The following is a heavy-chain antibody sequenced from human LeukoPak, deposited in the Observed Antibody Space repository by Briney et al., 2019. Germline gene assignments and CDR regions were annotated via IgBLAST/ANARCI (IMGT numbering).Heavy chain of an antibody. D-gene: IGHD1-26*01. V-gene: IGHV4-59*01. CDR2: IYYSGST. Sequence: PSETLSLTCTVSGGSISXXXXXXXXXXXXXXXEWIGXIYYSGSTXXXXXXXXRVXXXXXXXXNQFSLKLSSVTAADTAVYYCARVLSGSYHYWGQGTLVTVSS. J-gene: IGHJ4*02. CDR1: GGSISXXX. CDR3: ARVLSGSYHY.